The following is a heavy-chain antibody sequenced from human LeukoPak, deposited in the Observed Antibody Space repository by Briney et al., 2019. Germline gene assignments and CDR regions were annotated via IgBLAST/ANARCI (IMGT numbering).Heavy chain of an antibody. D-gene: IGHD1-26*01. V-gene: IGHV3-30-3*01. J-gene: IGHJ3*02. CDR1: GFTFSSYA. Sequence: GGSLRLSCAASGFTFSSYAMHWVRQAPGKGLEWVAVISYDGSNKYYADSVKGRFTISRDNSKNTLYLQMNSLRAEDTAVYYCAKDRGIKGPTFRNDAFDIWGQGTMDTVSS. CDR2: ISYDGSNK. CDR3: AKDRGIKGPTFRNDAFDI.